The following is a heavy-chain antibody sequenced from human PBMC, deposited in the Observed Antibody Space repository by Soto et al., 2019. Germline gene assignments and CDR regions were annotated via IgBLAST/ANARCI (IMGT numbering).Heavy chain of an antibody. D-gene: IGHD2-2*02. CDR3: ARAGDIVVVPAAIHNYYYGMDV. J-gene: IGHJ6*02. V-gene: IGHV1-46*01. CDR1: GYTFTSYY. Sequence: ASVKVSYKASGYTFTSYYMHWVRQAPGQGLEWMGIINPSGGSTSYAQKFQGRVTMTRDTSTSTVYMELSSLRSEDTAVYYCARAGDIVVVPAAIHNYYYGMDVWGQGTTVTVSS. CDR2: INPSGGST.